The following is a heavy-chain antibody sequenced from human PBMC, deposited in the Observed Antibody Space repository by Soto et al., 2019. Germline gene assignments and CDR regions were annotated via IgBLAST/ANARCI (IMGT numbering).Heavy chain of an antibody. CDR3: ATGATGDFGDFDL. CDR2: VVPMFRTP. J-gene: IGHJ2*01. Sequence: QVQLVQSGAEVKKPGSSVKVSCKVSGRTFRKFAVSCVRQAPGQGLEWMGGVVPMFRTPNYAQKFQGRVTITADESTSTAYMELRSLRSEDTAVYYCATGATGDFGDFDLWGRGTLVTVSS. CDR1: GRTFRKFA. V-gene: IGHV1-69*01. D-gene: IGHD7-27*01.